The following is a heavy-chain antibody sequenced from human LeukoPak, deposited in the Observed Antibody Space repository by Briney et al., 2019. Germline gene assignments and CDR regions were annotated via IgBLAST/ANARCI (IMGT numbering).Heavy chain of an antibody. J-gene: IGHJ4*02. CDR3: ARGEKVLDYFGY. D-gene: IGHD3-16*01. CDR1: GGSISSRSYY. Sequence: SETLSLTCTVSGGSISSRSYYWGWIRQPPGRGLEWIGKISDSGNTYYSPSLRSRVTISIDMSKNQFSLKLSSVTATDTAVYYCARGEKVLDYFGYWGQGTLVTVSS. V-gene: IGHV4-39*01. CDR2: ISDSGNT.